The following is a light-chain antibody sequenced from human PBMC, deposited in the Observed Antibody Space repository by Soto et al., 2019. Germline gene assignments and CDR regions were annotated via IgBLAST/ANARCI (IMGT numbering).Light chain of an antibody. V-gene: IGKV1-39*01. CDR2: AAS. CDR1: QYISSY. CDR3: QQSYTIPWT. J-gene: IGKJ1*01. Sequence: DIQMTQSPSSLSASVGDRVTITCRASQYISSYLNWYQQKPGKAPKLLIYAASSLQGGVPSRFSGSGFGTDFTLTISSLQPEDFATYYCQQSYTIPWTFGQGTKVEI.